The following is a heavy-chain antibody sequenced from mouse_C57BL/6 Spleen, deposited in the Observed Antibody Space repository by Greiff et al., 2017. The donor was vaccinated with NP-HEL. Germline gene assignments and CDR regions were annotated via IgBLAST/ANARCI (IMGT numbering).Heavy chain of an antibody. V-gene: IGHV3-6*01. CDR3: ARDLWLAY. Sequence: ESGPGLVKPSQSLSLTCSVTGYSITSGYYWNWIRQFPGNKLEWMGYISYDGSNNYNPSLKNRISITRDTSKNQFFLKLNSVTTEDTATYYCARDLWLAYWGQGTLVTVSA. CDR2: ISYDGSN. J-gene: IGHJ3*01. CDR1: GYSITSGYY.